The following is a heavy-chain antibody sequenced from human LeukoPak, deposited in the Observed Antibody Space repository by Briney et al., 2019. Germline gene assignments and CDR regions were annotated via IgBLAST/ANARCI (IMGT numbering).Heavy chain of an antibody. CDR1: GGTFSSYA. J-gene: IGHJ4*02. CDR2: IIPIFGTA. V-gene: IGHV1-69*13. D-gene: IGHD6-13*01. CDR3: AKDGSSWSHFDY. Sequence: GASVKVSCKASGGTFSSYAISWVRQAPGQGLEWMGGIIPIFGTANYAQKFQGRVTITADESTSTAYMELSSLRSEDTAVYYCAKDGSSWSHFDYWGQGTLVTVSS.